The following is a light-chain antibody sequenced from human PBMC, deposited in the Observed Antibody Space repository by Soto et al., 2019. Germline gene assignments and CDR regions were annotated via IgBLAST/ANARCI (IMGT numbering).Light chain of an antibody. CDR2: DDS. J-gene: IGKJ4*01. CDR3: QQYNSPPLT. V-gene: IGKV1-5*01. CDR1: QSISSW. Sequence: DIQMTQSPSTLSASVGDRVTITCRASQSISSWLAWYQQKPGKAPKLLIYDDSSLESGVPSRFSGSGSGTEFTLTISSLQPYDFATYYCQQYNSPPLTFGGGTKVEIK.